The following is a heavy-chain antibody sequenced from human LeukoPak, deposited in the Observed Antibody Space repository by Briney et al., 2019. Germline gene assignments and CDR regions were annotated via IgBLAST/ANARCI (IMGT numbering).Heavy chain of an antibody. CDR2: ISAYNGNT. D-gene: IGHD6-19*01. Sequence: GASVKVSCKASGYTFTSCGISWVRQAPGQGLEWMGWISAYNGNTIYAQKFQGRVTMTEDTSTDTAYMELSSLRSEDTAVYYCSRSSGWFTDAFDIWGQGTMVTVSS. J-gene: IGHJ3*02. CDR1: GYTFTSCG. CDR3: SRSSGWFTDAFDI. V-gene: IGHV1-18*01.